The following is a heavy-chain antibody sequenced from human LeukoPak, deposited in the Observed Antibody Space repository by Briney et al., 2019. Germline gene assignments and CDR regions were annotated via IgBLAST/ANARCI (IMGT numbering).Heavy chain of an antibody. J-gene: IGHJ3*02. CDR1: GYTFTSYY. D-gene: IGHD3-9*01. Sequence: ASVKVSCKASGYTFTSYYMHWVRQAPGQGLEWMGIINPSGGSTSYAQKFQGRVTMTRDTSTSTVYMELSSLRFEDTAVYYCTTGYYPNDAFDIWGQGTMVTVSS. CDR2: INPSGGST. V-gene: IGHV1-46*01. CDR3: TTGYYPNDAFDI.